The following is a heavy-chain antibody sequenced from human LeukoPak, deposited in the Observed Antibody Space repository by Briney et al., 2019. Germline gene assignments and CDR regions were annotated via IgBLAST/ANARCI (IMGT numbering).Heavy chain of an antibody. J-gene: IGHJ3*01. Sequence: GRSLTLSCAASGFTFSSFGMHWVRQAPGKGLEWVAVIWYDASNRYYADSVKGRFTISRDNSKNTLFLQMNSLRDDDTAVYYCAKHPDFWGGYYYAFDVWGQGTMVTVSS. CDR2: IWYDASNR. CDR3: AKHPDFWGGYYYAFDV. CDR1: GFTFSSFG. V-gene: IGHV3-33*06. D-gene: IGHD3-3*01.